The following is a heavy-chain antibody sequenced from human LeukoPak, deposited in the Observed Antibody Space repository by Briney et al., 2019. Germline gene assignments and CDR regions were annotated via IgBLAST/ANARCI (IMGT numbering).Heavy chain of an antibody. D-gene: IGHD6-19*01. CDR2: ISYDGSNK. V-gene: IGHV3-30-3*01. CDR1: GFTFSSYA. J-gene: IGHJ6*02. Sequence: QPGRSLRLSCAASGFTFSSYAMHWVRQAPGKGLEWVAVISYDGSNKYYADSVKGRFTISRDNSKNTLYLQMNSLRAEDTGVYYCARPYSSGWYSYYYGMDVWGQGTTVTVSS. CDR3: ARPYSSGWYSYYYGMDV.